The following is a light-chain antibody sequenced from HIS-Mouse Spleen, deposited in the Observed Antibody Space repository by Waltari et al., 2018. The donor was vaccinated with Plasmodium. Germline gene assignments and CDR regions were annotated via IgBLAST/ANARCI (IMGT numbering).Light chain of an antibody. CDR1: ALPKKY. CDR3: YSTDSSGNHRV. J-gene: IGLJ3*02. Sequence: SYELTQPPSVSVSPGQTARITCSGDALPKKYAYWYQRKSGQAPVLVINEDSKRPSGIPGRFTGSSAGTMGTLTISGAQVEDEADYYCYSTDSSGNHRVFGGGTKLTVL. V-gene: IGLV3-10*01. CDR2: EDS.